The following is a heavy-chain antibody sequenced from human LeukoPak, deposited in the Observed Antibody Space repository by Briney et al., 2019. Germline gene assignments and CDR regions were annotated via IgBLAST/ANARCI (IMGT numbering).Heavy chain of an antibody. D-gene: IGHD5-18*01. J-gene: IGHJ4*02. CDR1: GYTFTGYY. CDR3: ARDPPPRGYSYAETDY. CDR2: INPNSGGT. Sequence: ASVKVSCKASGYTFTGYYMHWVRQAPGQGLEWMGRINPNSGGTNYAQKFQGRVTMTRDTSISTAYMELSRLRSDDTAVYYCARDPPPRGYSYAETDYWAQGTLVTVSS. V-gene: IGHV1-2*06.